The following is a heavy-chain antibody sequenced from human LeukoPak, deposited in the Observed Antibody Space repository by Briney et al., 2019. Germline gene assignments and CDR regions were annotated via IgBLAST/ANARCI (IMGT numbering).Heavy chain of an antibody. Sequence: PGGSLRLSCAASGFTFSSYGMHWVRQAPGKGLEWVAVISYDGSNKYYADSVKGRFTISRDNSKNTLYLQMNSLRAEDTAVYYCAKSWSGASNYFDYWGQGTLVTVSS. CDR3: AKSWSGASNYFDY. J-gene: IGHJ4*02. D-gene: IGHD6-13*01. CDR1: GFTFSSYG. V-gene: IGHV3-30*18. CDR2: ISYDGSNK.